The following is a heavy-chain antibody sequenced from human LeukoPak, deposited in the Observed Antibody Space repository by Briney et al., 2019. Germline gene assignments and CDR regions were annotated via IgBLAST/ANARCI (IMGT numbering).Heavy chain of an antibody. Sequence: ASVKVSCKASGYTFTSYGISWVRQAPGQGLEWMGWISAYNGNTNYAQKLQGRVTMTTDTSTSTAYMELRSLRSDDTAVYYCASALGVELPPRNYYYYGMDVWGQGTTVTVSS. V-gene: IGHV1-18*01. CDR1: GYTFTSYG. CDR3: ASALGVELPPRNYYYYGMDV. J-gene: IGHJ6*02. CDR2: ISAYNGNT. D-gene: IGHD3-10*01.